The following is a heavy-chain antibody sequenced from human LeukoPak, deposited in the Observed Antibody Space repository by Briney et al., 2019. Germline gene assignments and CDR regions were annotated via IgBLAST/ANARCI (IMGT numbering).Heavy chain of an antibody. CDR3: ARGRGWGILDS. CDR2: ISAYNGNT. Sequence: ASVKVSCKASGYTFTSYGISWVRQAPGQGLEWMGWISAYNGNTNYAQKLQGRVTMTTNTSIDTAYMELSSLTFDDTAIYYCARGRGWGILDSWGQGHLVTVS. V-gene: IGHV1-18*01. CDR1: GYTFTSYG. J-gene: IGHJ4*02. D-gene: IGHD6-19*01.